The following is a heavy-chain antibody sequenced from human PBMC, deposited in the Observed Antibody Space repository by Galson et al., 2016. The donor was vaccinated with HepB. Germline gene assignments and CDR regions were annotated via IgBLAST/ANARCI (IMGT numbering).Heavy chain of an antibody. J-gene: IGHJ6*02. CDR3: TRAATVDQDFYYYAMDV. Sequence: LRLSCAASGFTFSNYAMHWVRQAPGKGLEWVAVVSFDGRKKYYADSMKGRFTISRDNAKNTLYLQMNSLRAEDTAVYYCTRAATVDQDFYYYAMDVWGQGTTVTVSS. CDR1: GFTFSNYA. D-gene: IGHD4-23*01. CDR2: VSFDGRKK. V-gene: IGHV3-30*04.